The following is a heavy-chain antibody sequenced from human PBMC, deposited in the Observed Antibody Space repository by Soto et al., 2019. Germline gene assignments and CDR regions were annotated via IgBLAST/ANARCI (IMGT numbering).Heavy chain of an antibody. J-gene: IGHJ5*02. V-gene: IGHV3-11*04. CDR1: GFTLSDYY. D-gene: IGHD3-22*01. CDR2: ISSSATTI. CDR3: ARGLYYYDSSGYYSP. Sequence: PGGSLRLSCAAFGFTLSDYYMTWIRQAPGKGLEWVSYISSSATTIYYADSVKGRFTISRDNAKNSLYLQMNSLRAEDTAVYYCARGLYYYDSSGYYSPWGQGTLVTVSS.